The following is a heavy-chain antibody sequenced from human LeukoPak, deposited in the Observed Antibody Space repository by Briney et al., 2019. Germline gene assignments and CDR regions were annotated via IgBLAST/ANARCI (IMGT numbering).Heavy chain of an antibody. D-gene: IGHD6-13*01. CDR1: GFSLSTSGVG. CDR3: AHFVAAPSRRWFDP. V-gene: IGHV2-5*02. J-gene: IGHJ5*02. CDR2: IYWDDDK. Sequence: SGPTLVNPTQTLTLTCTFSGFSLSTSGVGVGWIRQPPGKALEWLALIYWDDDKRYSPSLKSRLTITKDTSKNQVVLTMTNMDPVDTASYYCAHFVAAPSRRWFDPWGQGTLVTVSS.